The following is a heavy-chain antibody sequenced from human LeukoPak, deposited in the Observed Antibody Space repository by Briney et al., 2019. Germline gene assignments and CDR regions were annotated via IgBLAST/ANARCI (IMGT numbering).Heavy chain of an antibody. CDR1: GGTFSNYG. CDR3: ARFIIKYYDSSDYYEPEYYFDY. CDR2: IIPIFGIP. J-gene: IGHJ4*02. V-gene: IGHV1-69*04. Sequence: SVKVSCTASGGTFSNYGITWVRQAPGQGLEWMGRIIPIFGIPNYAQKFLGRVTITADKSTSTAYMDLTGLRSEDTAVYYCARFIIKYYDSSDYYEPEYYFDYWGQGTLVTVSS. D-gene: IGHD3-22*01.